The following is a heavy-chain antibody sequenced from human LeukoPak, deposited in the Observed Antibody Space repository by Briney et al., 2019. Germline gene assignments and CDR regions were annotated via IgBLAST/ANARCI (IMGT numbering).Heavy chain of an antibody. J-gene: IGHJ4*02. CDR3: ARGVGGYGGNSDY. Sequence: SVKVSCKASGGTFSSYAISWVRQAPGQGLEWMGGTIPIFGTANYAQKFQGRVTITADESTSTAYMELSSLRSEDTAVYYCARGVGGYGGNSDYWGQGTLVTVSS. D-gene: IGHD4-23*01. V-gene: IGHV1-69*13. CDR2: TIPIFGTA. CDR1: GGTFSSYA.